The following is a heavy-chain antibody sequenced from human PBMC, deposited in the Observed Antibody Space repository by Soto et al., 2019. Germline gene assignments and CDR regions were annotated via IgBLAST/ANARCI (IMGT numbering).Heavy chain of an antibody. J-gene: IGHJ4*02. Sequence: QVQLQESGPGLVKPSGTLSLTCAVSGGSISSSNWWSWVRQPPGKGLEWIGEIYHSGSTNYNPSLKGRVTISVDKSKNQFSLKLSSVTAADTAVYYCARDSSGYYYDSSGYGEAFDYWGQGTLVTVSS. CDR2: IYHSGST. CDR1: GGSISSSNW. V-gene: IGHV4-4*02. D-gene: IGHD3-22*01. CDR3: ARDSSGYYYDSSGYGEAFDY.